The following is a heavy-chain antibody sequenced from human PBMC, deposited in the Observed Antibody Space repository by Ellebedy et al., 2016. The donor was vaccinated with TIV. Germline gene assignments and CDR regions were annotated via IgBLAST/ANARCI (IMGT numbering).Heavy chain of an antibody. J-gene: IGHJ1*01. CDR3: ARHPGCRTAEYFQH. D-gene: IGHD6-19*01. CDR1: GYTFTGYF. CDR2: LNPSGGST. V-gene: IGHV1-46*01. Sequence: ASVKVSCKTSGYTFTGYFIQWVRQAPGQGLEWMGILNPSGGSTSNTQKFQGRLTMTRDTSTRTVYMELSSLRSEDTAAYYCARHPGCRTAEYFQHWGQGTLVTVSS.